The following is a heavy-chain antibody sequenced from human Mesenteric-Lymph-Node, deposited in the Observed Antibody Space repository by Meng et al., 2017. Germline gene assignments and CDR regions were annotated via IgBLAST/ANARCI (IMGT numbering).Heavy chain of an antibody. V-gene: IGHV4-31*03. J-gene: IGHJ3*02. CDR3: ARGGSITMVRGVQNHAFDI. D-gene: IGHD3-10*01. CDR1: GGSISSGGYY. Sequence: SETLSLTCTVSGGSISSGGYYWSWIRQHPRKGLEWIGYIYYSGSTYYNPSLKSRVTISVDTSKNQFSLKLSSVTAADTAVYYCARGGSITMVRGVQNHAFDIWGQGTMVTVSS. CDR2: IYYSGST.